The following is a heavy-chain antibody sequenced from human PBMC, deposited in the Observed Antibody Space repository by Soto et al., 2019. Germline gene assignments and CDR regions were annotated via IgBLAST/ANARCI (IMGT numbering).Heavy chain of an antibody. CDR1: GGSISSGGYY. J-gene: IGHJ4*02. V-gene: IGHV4-61*08. D-gene: IGHD1-26*01. Sequence: SETLSLTCTVSGGSISSGGYYWSWIRQPLEKGLEWIGYIYYSGSTKYNPSLKSRVTISVDTSKNQFSLKLSSVTAADTAVYYCARVHPDSGSYNFDYWGQGTLVTVSS. CDR3: ARVHPDSGSYNFDY. CDR2: IYYSGST.